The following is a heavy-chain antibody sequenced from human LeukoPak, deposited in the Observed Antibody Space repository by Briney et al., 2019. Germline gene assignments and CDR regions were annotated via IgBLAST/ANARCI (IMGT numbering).Heavy chain of an antibody. V-gene: IGHV1-69*05. D-gene: IGHD3-22*01. Sequence: SVKVSCKASGGSFRSFVITWVRQAPGQGLEWIGGITPMLNTTKYAQKFQGRATITTDESTSTAYMDLNSLRSEDTAVYYCAIYYYDSSGYYASDALDVWGQGTMVTVSS. CDR3: AIYYYDSSGYYASDALDV. CDR1: GGSFRSFV. J-gene: IGHJ3*01. CDR2: ITPMLNTT.